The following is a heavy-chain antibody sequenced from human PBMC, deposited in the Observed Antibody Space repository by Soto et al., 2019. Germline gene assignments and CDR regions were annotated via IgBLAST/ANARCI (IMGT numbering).Heavy chain of an antibody. CDR2: ISYDGSNK. D-gene: IGHD2-8*02. CDR3: VKDGEVGYAAYYFDY. V-gene: IGHV3-30*18. Sequence: GEGLEWVALISYDGSNKYYADSVKGRFTISRDSSKNTLYLQMNSLRAEDTAVYYCVKDGEVGYAAYYFDYWGQGTLVTVSS. J-gene: IGHJ4*02.